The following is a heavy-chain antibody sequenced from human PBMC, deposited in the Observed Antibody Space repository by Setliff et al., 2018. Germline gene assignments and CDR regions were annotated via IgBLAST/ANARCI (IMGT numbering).Heavy chain of an antibody. CDR2: INPSGGRT. J-gene: IGHJ3*02. D-gene: IGHD3-22*01. CDR3: ARDVFPYHYEGAFDI. Sequence: ASVKVSCKASGYTFTSHYMHWVRQAPGLGLEWMGTINPSGGRTSYAQKFQGRVTMTRHTSTSTVYMDMSSLRSEDTAVYYCARDVFPYHYEGAFDIWGQGTMVTVSS. CDR1: GYTFTSHY. V-gene: IGHV1-46*01.